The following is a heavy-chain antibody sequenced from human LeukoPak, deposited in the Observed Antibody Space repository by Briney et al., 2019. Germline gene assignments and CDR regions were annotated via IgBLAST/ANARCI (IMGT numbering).Heavy chain of an antibody. J-gene: IGHJ4*02. CDR3: ARVDYGDYGFDY. CDR2: IYYSEST. Sequence: SETLSLTCTVSGGSISSYYWSWIRQPPGKGLEWIGNIYYSESTYYSPSLKSRVTISIDTSKSQFSLKLWSVTAADTAVYFCARVDYGDYGFDYWGQGTLVTVSS. CDR1: GGSISSYY. V-gene: IGHV4-59*12. D-gene: IGHD4-17*01.